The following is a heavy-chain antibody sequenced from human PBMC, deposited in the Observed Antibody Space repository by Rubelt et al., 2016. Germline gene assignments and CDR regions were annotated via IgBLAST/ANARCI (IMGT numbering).Heavy chain of an antibody. Sequence: QVQLVQSGAEVKKPGASVKVSCKASGYTFTSYGISWVRKAPGQGLEWMGWISAYNGNTNYEQKAPGRCNMSTDSATSTAYMELRSLRSDDTAVYYCARDLPPFRRYNWNFPLDYWGQGTLVTVSS. D-gene: IGHD1-7*01. V-gene: IGHV1-18*01. CDR3: ARDLPPFRRYNWNFPLDY. J-gene: IGHJ4*02. CDR1: GYTFTSYG. CDR2: ISAYNGNT.